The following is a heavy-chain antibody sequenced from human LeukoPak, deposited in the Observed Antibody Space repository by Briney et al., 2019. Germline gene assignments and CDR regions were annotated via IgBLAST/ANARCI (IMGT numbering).Heavy chain of an antibody. CDR1: GGSFSGYY. V-gene: IGHV4-34*01. D-gene: IGHD4/OR15-4a*01. CDR2: INHSGST. Sequence: SETLSLTCAVYGGSFSGYYWSWIRQPPGKGLEWIGEINHSGSTNYNPSLKSRVTISVDTSKNQFSLKLSSVTAADTAMYYCARGSRSVLYFDYWGQGTLVTVSS. J-gene: IGHJ4*02. CDR3: ARGSRSVLYFDY.